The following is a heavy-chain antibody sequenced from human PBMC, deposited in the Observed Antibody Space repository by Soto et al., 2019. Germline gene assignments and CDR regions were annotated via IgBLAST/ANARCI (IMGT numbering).Heavy chain of an antibody. CDR3: ARELTWNPGWFGL. J-gene: IGHJ5*01. CDR2: IRYDGSNK. Sequence: GGSLRLSCAASGFSFWSSGMHWVRQDPGKGLEWVSVIRYDGSNKYYADSVKGRFTISRDNSKNTLYLQMNSLRAEDTAVYYCARELTWNPGWFGLWGQGTLGSGSS. CDR1: GFSFWSSG. V-gene: IGHV3-33*01. D-gene: IGHD1-1*01.